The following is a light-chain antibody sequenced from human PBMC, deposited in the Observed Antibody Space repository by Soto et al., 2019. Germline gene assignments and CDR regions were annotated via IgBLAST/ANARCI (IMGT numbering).Light chain of an antibody. Sequence: DIPMTQSPSTLSASVGDRVTITCRASQSISSWLAWYQQKPGKAPKLLIYKASSLESRVPSRFSGSGSGTEFTLNISSLQPDDFATYYCQQYNSYWTFGQGTKVEIK. CDR2: KAS. J-gene: IGKJ1*01. V-gene: IGKV1-5*03. CDR3: QQYNSYWT. CDR1: QSISSW.